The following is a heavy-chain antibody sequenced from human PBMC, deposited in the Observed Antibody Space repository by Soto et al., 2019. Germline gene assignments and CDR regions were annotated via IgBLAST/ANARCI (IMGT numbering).Heavy chain of an antibody. D-gene: IGHD7-27*01. CDR2: TANKANSYTT. Sequence: EVQLVESGGGLVQPGGSLRLSCAVSGFIFSDHYMDWVRQAPGKGLEWIARTANKANSYTTLYAASVQDRFTISRDASKNSLYLQMNSLKTEETTIYVCVRGHWGFDFWGQVTLVTVSS. V-gene: IGHV3-72*01. J-gene: IGHJ4*02. CDR1: GFIFSDHY. CDR3: VRGHWGFDF.